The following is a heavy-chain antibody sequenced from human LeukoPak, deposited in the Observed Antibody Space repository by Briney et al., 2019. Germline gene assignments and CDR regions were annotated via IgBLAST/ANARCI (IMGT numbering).Heavy chain of an antibody. CDR1: GGSISSGSYY. D-gene: IGHD3-22*01. CDR2: IYTSGST. Sequence: SETLSLTCTVSGGSISSGSYYWSWIRQPAGKGLEWIGRIYTSGSTNYNPSLKSRVTISVDTSKNQFSLKLSSVTAADTAVYYCAREVFKYYDSSGYSNPYFDYWGQGTLVTVSS. J-gene: IGHJ4*02. V-gene: IGHV4-61*02. CDR3: AREVFKYYDSSGYSNPYFDY.